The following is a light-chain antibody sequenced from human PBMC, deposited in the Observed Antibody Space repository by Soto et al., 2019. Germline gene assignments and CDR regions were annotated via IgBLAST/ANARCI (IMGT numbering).Light chain of an antibody. V-gene: IGKV1-39*01. CDR3: QQSYSTPIT. J-gene: IGKJ5*01. Sequence: DIQMTHLPPSFSASVGDRVPITCRARPSITSYLNWYQQNPGKAPRLLIYAASSLQSGLPSRFSGSGSGTDSTLTISSLHPEDFANYYCQQSYSTPITFGQETRLEIK. CDR1: PSITSY. CDR2: AAS.